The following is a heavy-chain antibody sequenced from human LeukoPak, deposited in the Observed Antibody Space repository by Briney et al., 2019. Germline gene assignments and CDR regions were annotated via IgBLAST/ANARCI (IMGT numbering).Heavy chain of an antibody. J-gene: IGHJ4*02. V-gene: IGHV3-23*01. CDR2: ISGSGGSI. CDR3: ASRATMITFGGVIVIV. CDR1: GFTFSSYA. Sequence: GGSLRLSCAASGFTFSSYAMSWVRQAPGKGLEWVSAISGSGGSIYYADSVKGRFTISRDNSKNTLYLQMNSLRAEDTAVYYCASRATMITFGGVIVIVWGQGTLVTVSS. D-gene: IGHD3-16*02.